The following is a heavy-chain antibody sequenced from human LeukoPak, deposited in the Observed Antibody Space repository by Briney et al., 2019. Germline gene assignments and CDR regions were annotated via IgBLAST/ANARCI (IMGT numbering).Heavy chain of an antibody. CDR3: ARVSRGSYHFEY. CDR1: GFTFSSYW. V-gene: IGHV3-74*01. CDR2: INMDGTTI. J-gene: IGHJ4*02. Sequence: PGGSLRLSCVASGFTFSSYWMHWVRQGPGKGLEWVSRINMDGTTISYADSVKGRFTISRDNAKNTLYLQMSSLRAEDTAVYYCARVSRGSYHFEYWGQGALVTVSS. D-gene: IGHD1-26*01.